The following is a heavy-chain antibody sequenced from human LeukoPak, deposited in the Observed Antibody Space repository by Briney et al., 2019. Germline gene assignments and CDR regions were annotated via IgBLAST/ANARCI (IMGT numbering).Heavy chain of an antibody. CDR1: GYTFTSYY. D-gene: IGHD3-16*01. J-gene: IGHJ3*02. CDR3: ARDLLGDAFDI. CDR2: INPSGGST. V-gene: IGHV1-46*01. Sequence: GASVKVSCKASGYTFTSYYMHWVRQAPGQGLEWMGIINPSGGSTSYAQKFQGRVTMTRDTSTSTVYMELSRLRSDDTAVYYCARDLLGDAFDIWGQGTMVAVSS.